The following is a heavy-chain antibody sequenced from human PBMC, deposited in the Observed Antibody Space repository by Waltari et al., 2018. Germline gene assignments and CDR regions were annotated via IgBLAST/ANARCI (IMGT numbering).Heavy chain of an antibody. CDR2: INPNSGGT. J-gene: IGHJ5*02. Sequence: QVQLVQSGAEVKKPGSSVKVYCQASGGTFSSYAISWVRQAPGQGLEWMGGINPNSGGTNYAQKFQGRVTMTRDTSISTAYMELSSLRSEDTAVYYCARAGVAGSWFDPWGQGTLVTVSS. V-gene: IGHV1-2*02. CDR1: GGTFSSYA. D-gene: IGHD3-10*01. CDR3: ARAGVAGSWFDP.